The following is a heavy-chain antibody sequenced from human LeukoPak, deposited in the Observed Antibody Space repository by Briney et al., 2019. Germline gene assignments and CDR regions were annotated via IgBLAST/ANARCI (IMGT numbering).Heavy chain of an antibody. CDR3: ARGVTTFDY. Sequence: GRSLRPSCAASGFIFSNYAMSWVRQAPGKGLEWVAVIWYDGSNKYYADSVKGRFTISRDNSQNTLFLQMNSLRAEDTAVYYCARGVTTFDYWGQGTLVTASS. V-gene: IGHV3-33*01. J-gene: IGHJ4*02. D-gene: IGHD4-17*01. CDR2: IWYDGSNK. CDR1: GFIFSNYA.